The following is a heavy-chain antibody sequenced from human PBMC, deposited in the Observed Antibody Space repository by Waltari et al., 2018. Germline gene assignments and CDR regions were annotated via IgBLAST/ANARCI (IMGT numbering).Heavy chain of an antibody. V-gene: IGHV4-38-2*01. CDR3: ARVGYCSGGSCYLNHDAFDI. CDR2: IYHSGST. J-gene: IGHJ3*02. D-gene: IGHD2-15*01. CDR1: GSSISSGYY. Sequence: QVQLQESGPGLVKPSETLSLTCAVSGSSISSGYYWGCIRQPPGNGLEWIGSIYHSGSTYYNPSLKSRVTISVDTSKNQFSLKLSSVTAADTAVYYCARVGYCSGGSCYLNHDAFDIWGQGTMVTVSS.